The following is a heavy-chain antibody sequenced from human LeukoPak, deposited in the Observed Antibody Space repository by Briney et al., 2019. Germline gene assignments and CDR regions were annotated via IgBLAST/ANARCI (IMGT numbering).Heavy chain of an antibody. CDR1: GGSFSGYY. CDR2: INHSGST. V-gene: IGHV4-34*01. J-gene: IGHJ5*02. D-gene: IGHD2-2*01. CDR3: ARGPQNCSSTSCYRNWFDP. Sequence: NPSETLSLTCAVYGGSFSGYYWSWIRQPPGKGLEWIGEINHSGSTNYNPSLKSRVTISVDTSKNQFSLKLSSVTAADTAVYYCARGPQNCSSTSCYRNWFDPWGQGTLVTVSS.